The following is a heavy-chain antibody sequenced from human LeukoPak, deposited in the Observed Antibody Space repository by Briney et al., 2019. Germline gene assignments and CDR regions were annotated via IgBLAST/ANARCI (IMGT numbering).Heavy chain of an antibody. CDR1: GFTFDDYA. V-gene: IGHV3-9*01. D-gene: IGHD3-10*01. CDR2: ISWNSGSI. Sequence: GGSLRLSCAASGFTFDDYAMHWVRQAPGKGLEWVSGISWNSGSIGYADSVKGRFTISRDNAKNSLYLQMNSLRAEDTAVYYCARGATMVRGVISAFDPWGQGTLVTVSS. CDR3: ARGATMVRGVISAFDP. J-gene: IGHJ5*02.